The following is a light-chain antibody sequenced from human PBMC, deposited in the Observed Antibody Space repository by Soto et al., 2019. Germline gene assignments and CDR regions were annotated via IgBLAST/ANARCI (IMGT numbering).Light chain of an antibody. CDR1: QSVSSY. CDR2: DAS. V-gene: IGKV3-11*01. Sequence: EIVLTQSPATLSLSPGERATLSCRASQSVSSYLAWYQQKPGQAPRLLIYDASNRATGIPARFSGRGSGTDFTRTISSLELEDFAVYYCQQRSNWLTFGGGTKVEIK. CDR3: QQRSNWLT. J-gene: IGKJ4*01.